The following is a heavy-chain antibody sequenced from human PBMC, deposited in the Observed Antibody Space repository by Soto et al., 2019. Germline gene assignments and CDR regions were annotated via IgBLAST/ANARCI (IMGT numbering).Heavy chain of an antibody. CDR2: IDPSDSYT. CDR1: GYSFTSYW. J-gene: IGHJ6*02. Sequence: PGESLKISCKGSGYSFTSYWISWVRQMPGKGLEWMGRIDPSDSYTNYSPSFQGHVTISADKSISTAYLQWSSLKASDTAMYYCARERRVYCSSTSCYSAAYYYYGMDVWGQGTTVTVSS. D-gene: IGHD2-2*02. CDR3: ARERRVYCSSTSCYSAAYYYYGMDV. V-gene: IGHV5-10-1*01.